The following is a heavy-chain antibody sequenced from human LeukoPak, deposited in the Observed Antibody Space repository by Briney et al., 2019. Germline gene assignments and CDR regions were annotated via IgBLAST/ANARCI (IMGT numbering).Heavy chain of an antibody. CDR2: INHSGST. CDR3: ESSKDGDYFDY. D-gene: IGHD4-17*01. Sequence: SETLSLTCAVYGGSFSDYYWSWIRQPPGKGLEWIGKINHSGSTNYNPSLKSRVTISVDTSKNQFSLKLSSVTAADTAMYYCESSKDGDYFDYWGQGTLVTVSS. CDR1: GGSFSDYY. J-gene: IGHJ4*02. V-gene: IGHV4-34*01.